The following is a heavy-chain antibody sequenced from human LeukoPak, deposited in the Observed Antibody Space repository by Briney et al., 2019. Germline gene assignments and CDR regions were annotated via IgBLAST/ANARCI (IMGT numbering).Heavy chain of an antibody. CDR2: ISSSSSYI. J-gene: IGHJ3*02. CDR1: GFTFSSYS. Sequence: GGSLRHSCAASGFTFSSYSMNWVRQAPGKGLEWVSSISSSSSYIYYADSVKGRFTISRDNAKNSLYLQMNSLRAEDTAVYYCARDSVARMSAFDIWGQGTMVTVSS. V-gene: IGHV3-21*01. D-gene: IGHD2-15*01. CDR3: ARDSVARMSAFDI.